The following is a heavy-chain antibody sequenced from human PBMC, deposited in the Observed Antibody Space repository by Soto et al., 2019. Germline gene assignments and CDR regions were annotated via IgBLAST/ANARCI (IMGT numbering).Heavy chain of an antibody. CDR2: ISYDGSNK. Sequence: QVQLVESGGGVVQPGRSRRLSCAASGFTFSGYALHWVRQAPGKGLEWVALISYDGSNKYYADSVKGRFTISRDNSKNTLYLQMNSLRAEDTAVYYCARDPLWGTAMVLWYFDLWGRGTLVTVSS. CDR3: ARDPLWGTAMVLWYFDL. CDR1: GFTFSGYA. J-gene: IGHJ2*01. D-gene: IGHD5-18*01. V-gene: IGHV3-30-3*01.